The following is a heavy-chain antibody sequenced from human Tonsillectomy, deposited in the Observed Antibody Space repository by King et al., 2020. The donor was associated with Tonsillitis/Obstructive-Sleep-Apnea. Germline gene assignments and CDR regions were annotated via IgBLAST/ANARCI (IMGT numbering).Heavy chain of an antibody. CDR1: GGSTGSSSYY. Sequence: QLQESGPGLVKPSETLSLTCTVSGGSTGSSSYYWGWIRQSPGKGLEWIGSIYYDGTTYYNPSLKSRVIISVDTSKNQFSLRLTSVTAADTAVYYCARHVDHTKGYYYCMDGWGKGTTVTVSS. D-gene: IGHD1-14*01. CDR3: ARHVDHTKGYYYCMDG. V-gene: IGHV4-39*01. J-gene: IGHJ6*03. CDR2: IYYDGTT.